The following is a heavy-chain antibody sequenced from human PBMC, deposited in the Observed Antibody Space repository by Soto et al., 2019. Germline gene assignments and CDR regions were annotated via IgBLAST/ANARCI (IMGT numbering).Heavy chain of an antibody. CDR2: INPNSGGT. Sequence: TSVKVSCKASGYTFSGYYMHWVRQAPGQGLEWMGWINPNSGGTNYAQKFQGWVTMTRDTSISTAYMELSRLRSDDTAVYYCARDNSQTPGAFDIWGQGTMVTVSS. V-gene: IGHV1-2*04. CDR3: ARDNSQTPGAFDI. J-gene: IGHJ3*02. D-gene: IGHD2-21*01. CDR1: GYTFSGYY.